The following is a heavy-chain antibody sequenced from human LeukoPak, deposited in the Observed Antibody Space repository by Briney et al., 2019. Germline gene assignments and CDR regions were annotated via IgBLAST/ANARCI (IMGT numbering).Heavy chain of an antibody. V-gene: IGHV4-61*01. J-gene: IGHJ4*02. Sequence: SETLSLTCTVSGGSVSSDSYYWSWIRQPPGKGLEWIGDIHYSGSTNYNPSLKSRVTISVDASKNQFSLKGSSVTAADTAVYYCARGGYSSSWYFDYWGQGSLVTVSS. D-gene: IGHD6-13*01. CDR1: GGSVSSDSYY. CDR3: ARGGYSSSWYFDY. CDR2: IHYSGST.